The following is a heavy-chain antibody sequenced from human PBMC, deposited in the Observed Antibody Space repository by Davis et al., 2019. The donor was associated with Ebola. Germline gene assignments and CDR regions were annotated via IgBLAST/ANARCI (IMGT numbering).Heavy chain of an antibody. CDR1: GFTFSSYA. D-gene: IGHD2-2*01. CDR3: AKDGEYQLPLDY. CDR2: ISGSGGST. V-gene: IGHV3-23*01. Sequence: GESLKISCAASGFTFSSYAMSWVRQAPGKGLEWVSAISGSGGSTYYADSVKGRFTISRDNSKNTLYLQMNSLRAEDTAIYYCAKDGEYQLPLDYWGQGTLVTVSS. J-gene: IGHJ4*02.